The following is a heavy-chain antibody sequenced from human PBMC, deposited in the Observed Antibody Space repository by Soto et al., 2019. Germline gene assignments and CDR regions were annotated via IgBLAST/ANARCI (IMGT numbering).Heavy chain of an antibody. J-gene: IGHJ6*03. Sequence: SGGSLRLSCAASGFTFDDYGMSWVRQAPGKGLEWVSGINWNGGSTGYADSAKGRFTISRDNAKNSLYLQMNSLRAEDTALYHCARAGTTFAYYYYYMDVWGRGTTVTVSS. CDR3: ARAGTTFAYYYYYMDV. CDR1: GFTFDDYG. V-gene: IGHV3-20*01. CDR2: INWNGGST. D-gene: IGHD1-1*01.